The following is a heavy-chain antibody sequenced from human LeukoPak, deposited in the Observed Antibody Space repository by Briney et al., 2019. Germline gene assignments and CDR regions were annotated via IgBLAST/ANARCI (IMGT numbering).Heavy chain of an antibody. V-gene: IGHV3-48*02. CDR2: ISSGGNTI. D-gene: IGHD5-18*01. J-gene: IGHJ6*02. CDR1: GFTFSRYS. Sequence: TGGSLRLSRAASGFTFSRYSMNWVRQAPGKGLEWVSYISSGGNTIYYADSVKGRFTLSRDNAKNSLSLQMNSLRDEDTAVYYCARDYSYGYNHYYGMDVWGQGTTVIVSS. CDR3: ARDYSYGYNHYYGMDV.